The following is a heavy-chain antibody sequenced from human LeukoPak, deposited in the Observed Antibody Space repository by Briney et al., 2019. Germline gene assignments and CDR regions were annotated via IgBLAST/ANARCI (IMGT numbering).Heavy chain of an antibody. D-gene: IGHD6-25*01. J-gene: IGHJ4*02. CDR2: VHLDGRT. Sequence: IPSETLTLTCDVSGGSVTSTNWWTWFRQPPGKGLEWIGEVHLDGRTNYNPSLKSRLVMSADLPENHISLKLTSVTAADTAVYYCAREGGFYRPLDYSGQGTLVTVPS. CDR1: GGSVTSTNW. V-gene: IGHV4-4*02. CDR3: AREGGFYRPLDY.